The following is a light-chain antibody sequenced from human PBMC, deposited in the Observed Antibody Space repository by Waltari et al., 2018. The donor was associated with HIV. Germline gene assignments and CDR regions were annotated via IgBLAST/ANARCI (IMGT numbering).Light chain of an antibody. Sequence: SYELTQPPSVSVSPGQTARITCSGDALPKQYAYWYQQKPGQAPILVIYKDIERPSGIRERFSGSSSGTTVTLTISGVQAEDEADYYCQSADSSDTFVFGSGTKVTVL. CDR2: KDI. CDR3: QSADSSDTFV. V-gene: IGLV3-25*03. J-gene: IGLJ1*01. CDR1: ALPKQY.